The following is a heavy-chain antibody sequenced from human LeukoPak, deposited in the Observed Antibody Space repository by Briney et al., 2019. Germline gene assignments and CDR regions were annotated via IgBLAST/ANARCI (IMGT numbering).Heavy chain of an antibody. Sequence: PSETLSLTCAVYGGSFSGYYRSWIRQPPGKGLEWIGEINHSGSTNYNPSLKSRVTISVDTSKNQFSLKLSSVTAADTAVYYCARGGVPYSSGWYYFDYWGQGTLVTVSS. CDR3: ARGGVPYSSGWYYFDY. CDR2: INHSGST. V-gene: IGHV4-34*01. CDR1: GGSFSGYY. J-gene: IGHJ4*02. D-gene: IGHD6-19*01.